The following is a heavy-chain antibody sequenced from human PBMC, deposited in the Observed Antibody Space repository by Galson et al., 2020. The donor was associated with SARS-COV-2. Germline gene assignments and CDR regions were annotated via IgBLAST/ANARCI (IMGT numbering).Heavy chain of an antibody. Sequence: SETLSLTCTVSGGSVSSYYWSWIRQPPGKGLEWIGYIYYSGSTNYNPSLKSRVTMSVDTPKNQFSLKLSSVTAADTAVYYCARHPIWFGDDDAFDIWGQGTMVTVSS. CDR3: ARHPIWFGDDDAFDI. CDR1: GGSVSSYY. V-gene: IGHV4-59*08. CDR2: IYYSGST. J-gene: IGHJ3*02. D-gene: IGHD3-10*01.